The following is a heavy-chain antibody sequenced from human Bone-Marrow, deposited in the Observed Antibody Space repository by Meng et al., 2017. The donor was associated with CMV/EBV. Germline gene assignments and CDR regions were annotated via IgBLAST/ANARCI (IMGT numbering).Heavy chain of an antibody. Sequence: GESLKIACAASGFSLSSYSMNWVRQASGKGLQWISYISSSSTNIQYADSVRGRFTISRDNAKNSLYLQMHSLSAEDSAVYYCARHEVKSVREQQLVFDYWGLGALVTVSS. CDR1: GFSLSSYS. J-gene: IGHJ4*02. V-gene: IGHV3-48*04. CDR2: ISSSSTNI. CDR3: ARHEVKSVREQQLVFDY. D-gene: IGHD6-13*01.